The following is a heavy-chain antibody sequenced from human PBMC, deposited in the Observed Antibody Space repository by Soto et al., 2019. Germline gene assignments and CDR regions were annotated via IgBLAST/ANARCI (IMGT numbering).Heavy chain of an antibody. Sequence: SGPTLVNPTQTLTLTCTFSGFSLITSGMCVSWIRQPPGKALEWLALVDWDDDKSYSTSLKTRLTISKDTPKNQVVLTMTNMDPMDSATYYCARGYTRSLFYFDYWGQGTLVTVSS. CDR2: VDWDDDK. V-gene: IGHV2-70*01. D-gene: IGHD2-2*02. CDR3: ARGYTRSLFYFDY. CDR1: GFSLITSGMC. J-gene: IGHJ4*02.